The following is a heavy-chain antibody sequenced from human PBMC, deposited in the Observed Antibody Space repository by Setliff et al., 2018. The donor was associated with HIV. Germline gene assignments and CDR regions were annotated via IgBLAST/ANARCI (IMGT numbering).Heavy chain of an antibody. J-gene: IGHJ1*01. CDR2: IDASANT. CDR1: GSSISSNYY. V-gene: IGHV4-38-2*02. CDR3: ARQWRDQYNSGVSTEYFQH. Sequence: PSETLSLTCTVSGSSISSNYYWAWIRQAPGKGLEWIGCIDASANTYYIPSLMSRVTISVDTSKNQFSLKLRSVTAADTAVYYCARQWRDQYNSGVSTEYFQHWGLGTLVTVSS. D-gene: IGHD3-22*01.